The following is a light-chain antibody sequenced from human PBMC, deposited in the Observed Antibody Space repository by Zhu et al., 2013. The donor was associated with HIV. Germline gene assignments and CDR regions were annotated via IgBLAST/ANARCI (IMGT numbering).Light chain of an antibody. V-gene: IGLV2-8*01. CDR2: EVS. Sequence: QSALTQPPSASGSPGQSVTISCTGTSSDVGGYNYVSWYQQHPGKAPKLIIYEVSKRPSGVPDRFSGSKSGNMASLTVSGLQAEDEADYYCSSYAGTRSYVFGTGTKVTVL. J-gene: IGLJ1*01. CDR3: SSYAGTRSYV. CDR1: SSDVGGYNY.